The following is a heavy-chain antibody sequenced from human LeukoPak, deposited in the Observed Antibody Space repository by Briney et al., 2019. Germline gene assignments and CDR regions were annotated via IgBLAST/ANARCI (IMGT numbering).Heavy chain of an antibody. J-gene: IGHJ4*02. D-gene: IGHD5-12*01. CDR2: IYSGGST. V-gene: IGHV3-53*01. CDR1: GFTVSSNY. CDR3: ARATSGGSFDY. Sequence: GGSLRLSCVASGFTVSSNYMSWVRQAPGKGLEWVSVIYSGGSTYYADSVKGRFTISRDNSKNTLYLQMNSLRAEDTAVYYCARATSGGSFDYWGQGTLVTVSS.